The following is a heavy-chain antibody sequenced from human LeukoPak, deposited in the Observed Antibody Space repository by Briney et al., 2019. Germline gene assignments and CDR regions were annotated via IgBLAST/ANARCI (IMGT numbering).Heavy chain of an antibody. J-gene: IGHJ5*02. CDR3: AREVGYCSGGSCSDWFDP. Sequence: GASVKVSCKASGYTFTSYYMHWVRQAPGQGLEWMGWINPNSGGTNYAQKFQGRVTMTRDTSISTAYMELSRLRSDDTAVYYCAREVGYCSGGSCSDWFDPWGQGTLVTVSS. D-gene: IGHD2-15*01. CDR2: INPNSGGT. V-gene: IGHV1-2*02. CDR1: GYTFTSYY.